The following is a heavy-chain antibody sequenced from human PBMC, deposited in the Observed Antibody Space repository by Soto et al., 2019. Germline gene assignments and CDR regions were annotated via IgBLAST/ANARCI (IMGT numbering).Heavy chain of an antibody. CDR1: GFPFSAYA. CDR2: IGGSGTTI. J-gene: IGHJ4*02. Sequence: PGGSLRLSCVASGFPFSAYAMNWVRQTPGKGLEWVCGIGGSGTTIYCADSVKGRFTISRDNFGNTMYLQMNSPRAEDTAVYYCARVPSSSGRAHFDYWGQGTLVTVSS. D-gene: IGHD2-15*01. CDR3: ARVPSSSGRAHFDY. V-gene: IGHV3-23*01.